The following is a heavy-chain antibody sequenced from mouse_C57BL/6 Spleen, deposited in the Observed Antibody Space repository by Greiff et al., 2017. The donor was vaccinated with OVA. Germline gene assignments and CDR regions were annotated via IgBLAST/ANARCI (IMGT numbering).Heavy chain of an antibody. CDR3: ARKDGSSYVDYFDY. D-gene: IGHD1-1*01. CDR2: IDPSDSYT. J-gene: IGHJ2*01. CDR1: GYTFTSYW. Sequence: VQLQQPGAELVMPGASVKLSCTASGYTFTSYWMHWVKQRPGQGLEWIGEIDPSDSYTNYNQKFKGKSTLTVDKSSSTAYMQLSSLTSEDSAVYYCARKDGSSYVDYFDYWGQGTTLTVSS. V-gene: IGHV1-69*01.